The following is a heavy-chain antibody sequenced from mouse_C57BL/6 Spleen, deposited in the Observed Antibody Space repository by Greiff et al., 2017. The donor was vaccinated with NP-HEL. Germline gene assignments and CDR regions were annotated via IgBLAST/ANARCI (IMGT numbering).Heavy chain of an antibody. CDR3: TRSSNYVNWYFDV. D-gene: IGHD2-5*01. Sequence: LVESGAELVRPGASVTLSCKASGYTFTDYEMHWVKQTPVHGLEWIGAIDPETGGTAYNQKFKGKAILTADKSSSTAYMELRSLTSEDSAVYYCTRSSNYVNWYFDVWGTGTTVTVSS. CDR1: GYTFTDYE. J-gene: IGHJ1*03. CDR2: IDPETGGT. V-gene: IGHV1-15*01.